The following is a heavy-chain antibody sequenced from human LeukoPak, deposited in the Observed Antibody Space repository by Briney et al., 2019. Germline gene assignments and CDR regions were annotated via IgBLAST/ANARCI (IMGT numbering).Heavy chain of an antibody. D-gene: IGHD6-13*01. J-gene: IGHJ4*02. CDR3: ARGVYIAAAQYGY. V-gene: IGHV4-59*01. CDR2: IYYSGTT. Sequence: PSETLSLTCTVSGASISVSSWSWIRQPPGKGLEWIGYIYYSGTTNYNPSLKSRVTISVDTSKNQFSLKLSSVTAADTAVYYCARGVYIAAAQYGYWGQGTLVSVSS. CDR1: GASISVSS.